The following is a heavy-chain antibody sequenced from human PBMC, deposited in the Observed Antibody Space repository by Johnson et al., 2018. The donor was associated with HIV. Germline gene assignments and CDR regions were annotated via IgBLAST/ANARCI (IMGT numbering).Heavy chain of an antibody. CDR2: ISYDGINK. V-gene: IGHV3-30*04. CDR3: TRRSPYDAFDI. J-gene: IGHJ3*02. CDR1: GFTFSSCA. Sequence: QVQLVESGGGVVRPGRSLRLSCAASGFTFSSCAMHWVRQAPGKGLEWETIISYDGINKYYAESVKGRFTISRDISKDTLYLQMNSLRAEDTAVYYCTRRSPYDAFDIWGQGTMVTVSS.